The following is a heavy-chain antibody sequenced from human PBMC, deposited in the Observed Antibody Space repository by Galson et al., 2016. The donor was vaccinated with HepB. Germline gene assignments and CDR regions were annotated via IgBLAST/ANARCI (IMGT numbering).Heavy chain of an antibody. Sequence: ETXXLTCAVXXXYFXXXSXXXIRXXXGKGXXWIGEINHSGXSHSSPXLKSRVTISVDPSKSQFSLNVSSVTAADTAVYFCARSGVGGDNNWFDSWGQGXLVTVSA. CDR1: XXYFXXXS. CDR3: ARSGVGGDNNWFDS. CDR2: INHSGXS. V-gene: IGHV4-34*01. J-gene: IGHJ5*01. D-gene: IGHD3-3*01.